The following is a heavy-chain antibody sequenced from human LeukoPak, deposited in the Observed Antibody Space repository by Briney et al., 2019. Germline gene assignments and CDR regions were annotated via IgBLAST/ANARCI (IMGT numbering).Heavy chain of an antibody. J-gene: IGHJ4*02. CDR2: IYYSGST. Sequence: SETLSLTCTVSGGSISSSSYYWGWIRQPPGKGLEWIGSIYYSGSTYYNPSLKSRVTISVDTSKNQFSLKLSSVTAADTAVYYCARAGYYYGSGSYYNTPHFDYWGQGTLVTVSS. CDR1: GGSISSSSYY. D-gene: IGHD3-10*01. CDR3: ARAGYYYGSGSYYNTPHFDY. V-gene: IGHV4-39*07.